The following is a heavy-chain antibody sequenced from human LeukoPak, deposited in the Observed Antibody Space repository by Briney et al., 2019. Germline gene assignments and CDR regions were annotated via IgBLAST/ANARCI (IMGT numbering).Heavy chain of an antibody. Sequence: ASVKVSCKASGYTFTSLDINWVRQAPGQGLEWMGWMNPNWGYTGYAQKFQARVTMTRATSIDTAYMGLSSLRSDDTAVYYFARGITQGFDHWGQGTLVTVSS. V-gene: IGHV1-8*01. CDR3: ARGITQGFDH. J-gene: IGHJ4*02. CDR1: GYTFTSLD. D-gene: IGHD1-20*01. CDR2: MNPNWGYT.